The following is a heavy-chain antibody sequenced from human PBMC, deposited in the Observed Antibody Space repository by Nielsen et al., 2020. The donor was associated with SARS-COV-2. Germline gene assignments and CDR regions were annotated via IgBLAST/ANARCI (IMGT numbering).Heavy chain of an antibody. V-gene: IGHV1-3*01. CDR1: GYRFISYA. CDR3: ARGGVNGWVDY. Sequence: ASVKVSCKASGYRFISYAIHWVRQAPGQGLEWMGWINAGNGYTSNYSQKFQDRVTLTRDTSADTAYMELSSLTSEDTAVYFCARGGVNGWVDYWGQGSLVTVSS. CDR2: INAGNGYT. D-gene: IGHD2-8*02. J-gene: IGHJ4*02.